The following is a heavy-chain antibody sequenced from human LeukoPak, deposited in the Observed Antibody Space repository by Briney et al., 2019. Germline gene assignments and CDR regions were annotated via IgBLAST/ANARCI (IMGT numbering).Heavy chain of an antibody. Sequence: GGSLRLSCAASGFTFSSYGMSWVRQAPGKGLEWVSTISGSGGSTYYADSVKGRFTISRDNSKNTLYLQMNSLRAEDTAVYYCARDRIAVAATETSFDYWGQGTLVTVSS. J-gene: IGHJ4*02. V-gene: IGHV3-23*01. CDR3: ARDRIAVAATETSFDY. CDR1: GFTFSSYG. CDR2: ISGSGGST. D-gene: IGHD6-19*01.